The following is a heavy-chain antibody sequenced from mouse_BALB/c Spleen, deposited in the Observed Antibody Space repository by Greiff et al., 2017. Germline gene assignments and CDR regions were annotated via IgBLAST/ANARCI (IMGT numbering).Heavy chain of an antibody. J-gene: IGHJ4*01. CDR1: GYTFTSYW. V-gene: IGHV1-5*01. CDR3: TRGGNYGKIYYAMDY. Sequence: EVQLQQSGTVLARPGASVKMSCKASGYTFTSYWMHWVKQRPGQGLEWIGAIYPGNSDTSYNQKFKGKAKLTAVTSTSTAYMELSSLTNEDSAVYYCTRGGNYGKIYYAMDYWGQGTSVTVSS. CDR2: IYPGNSDT. D-gene: IGHD2-1*01.